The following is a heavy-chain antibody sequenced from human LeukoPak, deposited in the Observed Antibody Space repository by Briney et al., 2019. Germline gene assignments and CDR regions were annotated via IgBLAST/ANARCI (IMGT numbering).Heavy chain of an antibody. V-gene: IGHV3-48*02. CDR2: ISSSSGAI. Sequence: PGGSLRLSCAASGFTFSNYNMNWVRQAPGKGLQWVSYISSSSGAIYYADSVKGRFTISRDNAKNSLYLRMNSLRDEDTAVYYCARIVRAATGVIYFDYWGQGTQVTVSS. J-gene: IGHJ4*02. D-gene: IGHD6-13*01. CDR3: ARIVRAATGVIYFDY. CDR1: GFTFSNYN.